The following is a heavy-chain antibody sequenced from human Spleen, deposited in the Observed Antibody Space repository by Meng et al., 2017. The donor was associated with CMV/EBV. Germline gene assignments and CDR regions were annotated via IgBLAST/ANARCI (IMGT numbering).Heavy chain of an antibody. J-gene: IGHJ6*02. Sequence: ASVKVSCKASGYTFTGYYMHWVRQAPGQGPEWMGWISPNSGGTNYIQKFQGRVTMTRDTSIDTAYMELSRLRSEDTAVYYCARTQVPAHTGSYRYYYFYAMDVWGQGTTVTSP. CDR1: GYTFTGYY. CDR3: ARTQVPAHTGSYRYYYFYAMDV. D-gene: IGHD1-26*01. CDR2: ISPNSGGT. V-gene: IGHV1-2*02.